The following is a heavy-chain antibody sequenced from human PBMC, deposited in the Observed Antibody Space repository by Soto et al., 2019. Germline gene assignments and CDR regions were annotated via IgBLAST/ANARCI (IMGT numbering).Heavy chain of an antibody. Sequence: QVQLQESGPGLVKPSQTLSLTCTVSGGSISSGDYYWSWIRQPPGKGLEWIGYIYYSGSTYYNPSLKSRVTISVDTSKNQFSLKLSSVTAADTAVYYCARGRYYYDSSGYRYFDYWGQGTLVTVSS. CDR1: GGSISSGDYY. CDR2: IYYSGST. V-gene: IGHV4-30-4*01. J-gene: IGHJ4*02. D-gene: IGHD3-22*01. CDR3: ARGRYYYDSSGYRYFDY.